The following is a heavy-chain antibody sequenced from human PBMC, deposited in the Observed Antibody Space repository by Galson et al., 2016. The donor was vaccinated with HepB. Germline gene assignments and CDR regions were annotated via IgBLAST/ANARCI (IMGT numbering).Heavy chain of an antibody. V-gene: IGHV3-74*01. Sequence: SLRLSCAASGFTFSSYWMHWVRQAPGKGLVWVSRIYGDDSSRTYADSVRGRFTLSRDNAKNTLYLQMSSLRAEDTAEYYCASGLRDGPLLLSYWGQGTLVTVSS. CDR1: GFTFSSYW. CDR3: ASGLRDGPLLLSY. CDR2: IYGDDSSR. J-gene: IGHJ4*02. D-gene: IGHD5-24*01.